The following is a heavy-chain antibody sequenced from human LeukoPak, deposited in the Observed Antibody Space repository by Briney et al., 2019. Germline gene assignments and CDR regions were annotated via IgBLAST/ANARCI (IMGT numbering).Heavy chain of an antibody. V-gene: IGHV1-69*04. J-gene: IGHJ3*02. D-gene: IGHD6-19*01. CDR1: GGTFSSYA. CDR3: ARRAVAGALKGDAFDI. Sequence: ASVKVSCKASGGTFSSYAISWVRQAPGQGLEWMGRIIPILGIANYAQKFQGRVTITADKSTSTAYMELSSLRSEDTAVYYCARRAVAGALKGDAFDIWGQGTMVTVSS. CDR2: IIPILGIA.